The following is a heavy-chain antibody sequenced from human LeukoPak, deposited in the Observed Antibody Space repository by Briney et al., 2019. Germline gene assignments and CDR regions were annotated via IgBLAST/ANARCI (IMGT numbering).Heavy chain of an antibody. J-gene: IGHJ5*02. CDR2: ISDNGGSA. V-gene: IGHV3-23*01. D-gene: IGHD3/OR15-3a*01. CDR3: AKDVGSRGFSDPDH. Sequence: PGGSLRLSCEASGYTFRRFALSWVRHAPGKGLEWVSAISDNGGSAYYADAVRGRFTISRDNSKNTMYLDMKSLRAEDTAMYYCAKDVGSRGFSDPDHWGQGTLVTVSS. CDR1: GYTFRRFA.